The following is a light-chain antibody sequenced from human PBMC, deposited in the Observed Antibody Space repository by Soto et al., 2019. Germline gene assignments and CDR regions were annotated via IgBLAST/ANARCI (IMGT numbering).Light chain of an antibody. CDR1: SSDVGSYNL. Sequence: QSVLTQPSSVSWSPGQSIAISCPGTSSDVGSYNLVSWYQQHTCKAPTPMIYEVSKRPAGVSNHFSGSRSGNTASLTIPGLQADYEADYASTSIAASTPDVFGTGTK. CDR3: TSIAASTPDV. CDR2: EVS. J-gene: IGLJ1*01. V-gene: IGLV2-23*02.